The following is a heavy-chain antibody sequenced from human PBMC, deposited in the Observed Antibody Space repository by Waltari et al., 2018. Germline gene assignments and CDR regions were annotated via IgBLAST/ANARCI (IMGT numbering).Heavy chain of an antibody. CDR1: GGSISSGSYY. Sequence: QVQLQESGPGLVKPSQTLSLTCTVSGGSISSGSYYWSWIRQPAGKGLEWIGRTHTSGSTNYNPSLKSRVTISVDTSKNQFSLKLSSVTAADTAVYYCARSYYDSWNYYYGMDVWGQGTTVTVSS. D-gene: IGHD3-3*01. V-gene: IGHV4-61*02. J-gene: IGHJ6*02. CDR2: THTSGST. CDR3: ARSYYDSWNYYYGMDV.